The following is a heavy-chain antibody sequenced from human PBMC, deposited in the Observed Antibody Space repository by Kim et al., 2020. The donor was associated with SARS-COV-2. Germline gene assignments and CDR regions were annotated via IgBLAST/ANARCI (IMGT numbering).Heavy chain of an antibody. V-gene: IGHV3-48*03. CDR1: GFTFNNYE. D-gene: IGHD3-22*01. CDR3: AREERINMLVVVITSAFDI. Sequence: GGSLRLSCAASGFTFNNYEMNWVRQAPGKGLEWVSYISSSGSTIFYADSVKGRFTISRDNAKNSLYLQMNSLRAEDTAVYYCAREERINMLVVVITSAFDIWGQGTMVTVSS. J-gene: IGHJ3*02. CDR2: ISSSGSTI.